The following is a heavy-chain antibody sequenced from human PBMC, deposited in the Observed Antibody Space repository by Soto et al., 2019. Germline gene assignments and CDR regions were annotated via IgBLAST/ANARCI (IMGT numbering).Heavy chain of an antibody. CDR3: ARVLPLLLWFGASVYYYYGMDV. CDR2: LNSYGSRT. J-gene: IGHJ6*02. CDR1: GFTFRRXW. V-gene: IGHV3-74*01. D-gene: IGHD3-10*01. Sequence: GSLGQTCGASGFTFRRXWMDWVREDKGKGLVWVLLLNSYGSRTSYAASVKGRFTLSRDNANNTLYLQMNSLRAEDTAVYYCARVLPLLLWFGASVYYYYGMDVWGQGPTVTVSS.